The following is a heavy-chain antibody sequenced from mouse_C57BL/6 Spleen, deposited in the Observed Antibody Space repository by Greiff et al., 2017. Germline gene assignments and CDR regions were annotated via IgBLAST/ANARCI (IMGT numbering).Heavy chain of an antibody. D-gene: IGHD2-2*01. CDR3: ARGESTMVTTGFAY. Sequence: QVQLQQPGAELVKPGASVKMSCKASGYTFTSYWITWVKQRPGQGLEWIGDIYPGSGSTNYNEKFKSKATLTVDTSSSTAYMQLSSLTSEDSAVYDCARGESTMVTTGFAYWGRGTLVTVSA. J-gene: IGHJ3*01. CDR1: GYTFTSYW. V-gene: IGHV1-55*01. CDR2: IYPGSGST.